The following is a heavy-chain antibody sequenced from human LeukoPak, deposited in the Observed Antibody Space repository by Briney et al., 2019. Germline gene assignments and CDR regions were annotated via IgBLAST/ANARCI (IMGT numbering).Heavy chain of an antibody. V-gene: IGHV4-30-2*01. CDR2: IYHSGST. D-gene: IGHD3-16*01. J-gene: IGHJ4*02. CDR1: GGSISSGGYS. Sequence: SETLSLTCAVSGGSISSGGYSWSWIRQPPGKGLEWIGYIYHSGSTYYNPSLKGRVTISVDRSKNQFSLKLSSVTAADTAVYYCARASVFGYYFDYWGQGTLVTVSS. CDR3: ARASVFGYYFDY.